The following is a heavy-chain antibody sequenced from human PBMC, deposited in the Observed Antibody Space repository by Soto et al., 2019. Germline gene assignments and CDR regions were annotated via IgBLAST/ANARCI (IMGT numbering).Heavy chain of an antibody. D-gene: IGHD3-22*01. CDR3: GREYCDSSACYGPDY. V-gene: IGHV1-18*01. CDR2: ISAYNDNT. Sequence: ASVKVSCKASGYAFTDYGISWVRQAPGQGLEWMGWISAYNDNTKYAQKVQGRATMTTDTSTNTVYMELRSLRSDDTAVYYCGREYCDSSACYGPDYWGHGTLVTVSS. J-gene: IGHJ4*01. CDR1: GYAFTDYG.